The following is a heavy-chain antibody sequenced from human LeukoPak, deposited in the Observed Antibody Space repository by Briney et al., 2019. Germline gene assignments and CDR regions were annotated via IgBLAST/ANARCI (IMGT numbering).Heavy chain of an antibody. CDR1: GFTFTSYA. Sequence: GGSLRLSCAAPGFTFTSYAMSWVRQAPGKGLGWVSAISGGGGSTYYADSMKGWFTISRDNSKNTLYLQMNSLRAEDTAVYFCAKEPYSSGWYLDYWREGTLVTVSA. CDR3: AKEPYSSGWYLDY. V-gene: IGHV3-23*01. D-gene: IGHD6-19*01. J-gene: IGHJ4*02. CDR2: ISGGGGST.